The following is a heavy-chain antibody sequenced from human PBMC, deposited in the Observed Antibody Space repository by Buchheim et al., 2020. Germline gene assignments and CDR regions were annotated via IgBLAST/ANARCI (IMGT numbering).Heavy chain of an antibody. D-gene: IGHD3-16*02. CDR2: INHSGST. Sequence: QVQLQQWGAGLLKPSETLSLTCAVYGGSFSGYYWSWIRQPPGKGLEWIGEINHSGSTNYNPSLKSRVTISVDTSKNQFSLKLSSVTAADTAVYYCARGVITFGGVIVRGAFDIWGQGT. J-gene: IGHJ3*02. CDR1: GGSFSGYY. CDR3: ARGVITFGGVIVRGAFDI. V-gene: IGHV4-34*01.